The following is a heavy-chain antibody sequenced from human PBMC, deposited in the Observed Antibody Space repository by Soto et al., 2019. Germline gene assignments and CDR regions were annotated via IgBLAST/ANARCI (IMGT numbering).Heavy chain of an antibody. CDR2: IYFGGTT. J-gene: IGHJ4*02. Sequence: QVQLQESGPGLVKPSETLSLTCTVSGGSISPYYWSWIRQPPGKGLEWIGHIYFGGTTKYNPSLKSRVSMSVYTSKNQFSLKLTSVTAADSAVYYCARLGGFFQALDSWGQGTLVNVSS. CDR1: GGSISPYY. V-gene: IGHV4-59*08. D-gene: IGHD2-15*01. CDR3: ARLGGFFQALDS.